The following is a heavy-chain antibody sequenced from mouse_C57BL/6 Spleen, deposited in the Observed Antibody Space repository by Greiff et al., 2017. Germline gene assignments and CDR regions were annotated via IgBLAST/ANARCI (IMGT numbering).Heavy chain of an antibody. CDR3: ARANWDVDYAMEY. V-gene: IGHV5-17*01. Sequence: EVMLVESGGGLVKPGGSLKLSCAASGFTFSDYGMHWVRQAPEKGLEWVAYISSGSSTLYYADTVKGRFPISRDNAKNTLFLQMTSLRSEDTAMYYCARANWDVDYAMEYWGQGTSVTVSS. J-gene: IGHJ4*01. CDR1: GFTFSDYG. CDR2: ISSGSSTL. D-gene: IGHD4-1*01.